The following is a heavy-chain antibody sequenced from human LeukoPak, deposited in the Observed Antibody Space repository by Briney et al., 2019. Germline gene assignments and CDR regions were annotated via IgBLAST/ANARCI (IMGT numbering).Heavy chain of an antibody. Sequence: GASVKVSCKPSGYTFSGYYLHWVRRAPGQGLEWMGWINPSTGGTKYAQKFQGRVTMTRDTSIGTVYMELKRLTSDDTAVYYCARGSAYTGYDHFDYWGHGTQVTVSS. CDR2: INPSTGGT. CDR3: ARGSAYTGYDHFDY. CDR1: GYTFSGYY. J-gene: IGHJ4*01. V-gene: IGHV1-2*02. D-gene: IGHD5-12*01.